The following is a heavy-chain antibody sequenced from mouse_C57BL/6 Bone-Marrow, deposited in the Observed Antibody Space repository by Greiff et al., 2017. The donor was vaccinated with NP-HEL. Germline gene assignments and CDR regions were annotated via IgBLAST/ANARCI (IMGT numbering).Heavy chain of an antibody. V-gene: IGHV2-2*01. CDR1: GFSLTSYG. CDR3: ARKNSNYVDYAMDY. CDR2: IWSGGST. D-gene: IGHD2-5*01. Sequence: QVQLQQSGPGLVQPSQSLSITCTVSGFSLTSYGVHWVRQSPGKGLEWLGVIWSGGSTDYNAAFISRLSISKDNSKSQVFFKMNSLQADDTAIYYCARKNSNYVDYAMDYWGQGTSVTVSS. J-gene: IGHJ4*01.